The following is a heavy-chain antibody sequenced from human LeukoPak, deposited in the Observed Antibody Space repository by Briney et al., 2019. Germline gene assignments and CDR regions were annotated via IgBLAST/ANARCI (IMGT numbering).Heavy chain of an antibody. CDR2: MYYSGST. CDR1: GGSINTGSYY. V-gene: IGHV4-39*07. J-gene: IGHJ4*02. Sequence: SETLSLTCTVSGGSINTGSYYWGWIRQPPGKGLEWIGSMYYSGSTYYNPSLKSRVTISVDTTNNQFSLKLSSVTAADTAVYYCARQYILTGYSLFDYWGQGTLVTVSS. CDR3: ARQYILTGYSLFDY. D-gene: IGHD3-9*01.